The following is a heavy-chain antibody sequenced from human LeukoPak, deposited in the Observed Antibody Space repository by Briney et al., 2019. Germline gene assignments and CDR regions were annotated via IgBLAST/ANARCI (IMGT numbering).Heavy chain of an antibody. CDR1: GFTFTSYA. D-gene: IGHD6-13*01. CDR3: ARDQHAAAGRGTLYYFDY. Sequence: GRSLRLSCVATGFTFTSYAMHWVRQAPGKGLEWVAVISYDGTNKYYGDPVKGRFTISRDNSKNTLYLQMNGLRAEDTAVYYCARDQHAAAGRGTLYYFDYWGQGTLVTVSS. V-gene: IGHV3-30*04. CDR2: ISYDGTNK. J-gene: IGHJ4*02.